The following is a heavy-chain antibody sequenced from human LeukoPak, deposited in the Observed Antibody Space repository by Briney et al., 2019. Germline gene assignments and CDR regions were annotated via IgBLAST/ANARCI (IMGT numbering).Heavy chain of an antibody. J-gene: IGHJ4*02. Sequence: GASVKVSCKASGYTFTGYYMHWVRQAPGQGLEWMGRINPNNGGTNYAQKFQGRVTMTRDTSISTAYMELSRLRSDDTAVYYCARVPAEAAGTRNFDYWGQGTLVTVSS. CDR3: ARVPAEAAGTRNFDY. D-gene: IGHD6-13*01. V-gene: IGHV1-2*06. CDR1: GYTFTGYY. CDR2: INPNNGGT.